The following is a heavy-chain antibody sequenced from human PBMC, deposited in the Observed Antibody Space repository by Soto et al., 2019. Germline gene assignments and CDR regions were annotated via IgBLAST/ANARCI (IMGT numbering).Heavy chain of an antibody. CDR3: AKDQLERAPAGLVDC. J-gene: IGHJ4*02. CDR1: GLNFRNYA. Sequence: EVQLLESGGGLVQPGGSLRLSCEASGLNFRNYAMSWVRQTPGKGLEWVSGISATGYATFYAESVKGRFTISRDNSKNTHYVQMNELRGDDTATYYCAKDQLERAPAGLVDCWGQGTLVTVSS. V-gene: IGHV3-23*01. CDR2: ISATGYAT. D-gene: IGHD6-13*01.